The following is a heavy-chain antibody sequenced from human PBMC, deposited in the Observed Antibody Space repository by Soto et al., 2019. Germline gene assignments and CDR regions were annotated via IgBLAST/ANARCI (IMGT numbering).Heavy chain of an antibody. V-gene: IGHV4-38-2*02. CDR1: GYSISTGFN. CDR2: IYHSGST. D-gene: IGHD1-1*01. J-gene: IGHJ4*02. Sequence: SETLSLTCAVSGYSISTGFNWAWIRQPPGKGLEWIGSIYHSGSTYYNLSLKSRVTISSDATKNQISLKLSSVTAADTALYYCARDWGTGFYKLDSWGQGTLVTVSS. CDR3: ARDWGTGFYKLDS.